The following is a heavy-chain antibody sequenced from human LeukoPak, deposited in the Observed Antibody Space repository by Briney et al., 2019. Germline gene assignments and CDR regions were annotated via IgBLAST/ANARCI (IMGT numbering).Heavy chain of an antibody. CDR2: IKCKRGGESR. V-gene: IGHV3-15*01. J-gene: IGHJ5*02. Sequence: GGSLRLSCALSGLTFSDAWMSWVRQAPGKGLEWVCRIKCKRGGESRDYAVRVQGRFIISRDDTINTVYLQMNSLKTEDTAVYYCTWLAKDYRTGDRWGQGTLVTVSS. D-gene: IGHD2-8*02. CDR3: TWLAKDYRTGDR. CDR1: GLTFSDAW.